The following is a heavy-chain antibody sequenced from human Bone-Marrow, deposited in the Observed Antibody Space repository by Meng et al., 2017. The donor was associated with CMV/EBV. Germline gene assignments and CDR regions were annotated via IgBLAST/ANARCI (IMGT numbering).Heavy chain of an antibody. CDR3: ARTYCSSTTCYRGYFQH. V-gene: IGHV4-59*01. CDR1: GGSISIYY. J-gene: IGHJ1*01. Sequence: SETLSLTFTVPGGSISIYYWSWIRQPPGKGLEWIGYIYYSGSTNYNPSLKSRVTISVDTSKNHFSLKLSTVTAADTAVYYCARTYCSSTTCYRGYFQHWGQGTLVTVSS. D-gene: IGHD2-2*02. CDR2: IYYSGST.